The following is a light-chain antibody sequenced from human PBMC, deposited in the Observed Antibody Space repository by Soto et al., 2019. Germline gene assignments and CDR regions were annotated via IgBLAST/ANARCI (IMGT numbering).Light chain of an antibody. J-gene: IGKJ2*01. CDR2: SAS. CDR1: QSVDSIY. CDR3: QQYGSSPYT. Sequence: EIVLTQSPGTLSLSPGERATLSCRASQSVDSIYIAWYQQKPGQPPRLLIYSASSWATGVPARFSGSRAGTDFTLTISKLEPEDSAVYYCQQYGSSPYTFGQGTKLEIK. V-gene: IGKV3-20*01.